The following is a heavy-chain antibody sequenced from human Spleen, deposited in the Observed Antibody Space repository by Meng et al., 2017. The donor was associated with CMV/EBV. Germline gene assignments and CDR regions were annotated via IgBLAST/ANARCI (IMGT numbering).Heavy chain of an antibody. CDR2: ISPYNGNT. CDR3: ARSRGRIVAAPNHYGLDV. D-gene: IGHD2-15*01. CDR1: GYTFTSYD. V-gene: IGHV1-18*01. Sequence: ASVKVSCKASGYTFTSYDINWVRQAPGQGLEWMGWISPYNGNTNYAQKVQGRVTMTKDIPTNTAYMELRGLTSDDTAVYYCARSRGRIVAAPNHYGLDVWGQGTTVTVSS. J-gene: IGHJ6*02.